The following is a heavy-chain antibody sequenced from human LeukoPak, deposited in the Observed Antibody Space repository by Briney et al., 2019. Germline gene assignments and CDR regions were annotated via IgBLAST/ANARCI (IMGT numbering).Heavy chain of an antibody. D-gene: IGHD3-10*01. CDR3: ARDTYYYGSGSYYNAPPFDY. V-gene: IGHV3-30-3*01. CDR2: ISYDGSNK. CDR1: GVTFSSYA. J-gene: IGHJ4*02. Sequence: GGSLRLSCAASGVTFSSYAMHWVRQAPGKGLEWVAVISYDGSNKYYADSVKGRFTISRDNSKNTLYLQMNSLRAEDTAVYYCARDTYYYGSGSYYNAPPFDYWGQGTLVTVSS.